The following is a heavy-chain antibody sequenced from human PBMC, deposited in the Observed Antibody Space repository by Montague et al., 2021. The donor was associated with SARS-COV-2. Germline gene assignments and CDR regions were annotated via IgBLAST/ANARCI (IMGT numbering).Heavy chain of an antibody. D-gene: IGHD3-3*01. V-gene: IGHV4-31*03. CDR2: IYYSRST. CDR1: GGSISSGGYY. CDR3: ARAPTIFGVVISAFDI. J-gene: IGHJ3*02. Sequence: TLSLTCTVSGGSISSGGYYWSWIRQHPGKGLEWIGYIYYSRSTYYNPSLKSRVTISVDTSKNQFSLKLSSVTAADTAVYYCARAPTIFGVVISAFDIWGQGTMVTVSS.